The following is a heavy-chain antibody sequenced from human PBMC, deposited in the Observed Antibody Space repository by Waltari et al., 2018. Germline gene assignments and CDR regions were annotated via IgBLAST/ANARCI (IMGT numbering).Heavy chain of an antibody. J-gene: IGHJ6*02. CDR2: ITPNSGGT. CDR1: GYTFTGYY. Sequence: QVQLVQSGAEVKQPGASVKVSCKASGYTFTGYYTHWVRQAPGQGLEWMGWITPNSGGTNYAQKFQGRVTMTRDTSISTVYMELSRLRSDDTAVYYCARDAYHYFGMDVWGQGTTVTVSS. V-gene: IGHV1-2*02. CDR3: ARDAYHYFGMDV.